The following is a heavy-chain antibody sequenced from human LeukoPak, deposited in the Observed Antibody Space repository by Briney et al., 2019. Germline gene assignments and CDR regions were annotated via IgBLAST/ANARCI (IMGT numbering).Heavy chain of an antibody. CDR3: ARVEWLRLTFDY. J-gene: IGHJ4*02. V-gene: IGHV3-11*06. CDR2: ISSRSSVI. CDR1: GFNFSDHY. D-gene: IGHD5-12*01. Sequence: PGGSLRLSCAASGFNFSDHYMSWIRQAPGKGLEWVSYISSRSSVIKYGDSVRGRFTISRDNAKNSLYLQMNSLRAEDTAVYYCARVEWLRLTFDYWGQGTLVTVSS.